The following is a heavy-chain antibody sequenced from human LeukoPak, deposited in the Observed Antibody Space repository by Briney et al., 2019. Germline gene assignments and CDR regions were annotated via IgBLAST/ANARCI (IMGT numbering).Heavy chain of an antibody. Sequence: ASVKVSCKASGGTFSSYAISWVRQAPGQGLEWMGRIIPIFGTANYAQKFQGRVTITTDESTSTAYMELSSLRSEDTAVYYCARDRFPYSGSYSFEPFDYWGQGTLVTVSS. J-gene: IGHJ4*02. V-gene: IGHV1-69*05. CDR1: GGTFSSYA. CDR3: ARDRFPYSGSYSFEPFDY. D-gene: IGHD1-26*01. CDR2: IIPIFGTA.